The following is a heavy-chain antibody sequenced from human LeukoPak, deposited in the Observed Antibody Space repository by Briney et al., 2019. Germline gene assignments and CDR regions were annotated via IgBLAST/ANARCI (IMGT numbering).Heavy chain of an antibody. V-gene: IGHV4-39*01. Sequence: PSETLSLTCTVSGGSISSNPYYWGWIRQPPGKGLEWIGTISYSGSTYYNPSLKSRVTISVDTSKNQFSLKLSSVTAADTAVFYCARLNDYGGNTDYWGQGTLVTVSS. J-gene: IGHJ4*02. CDR2: ISYSGST. D-gene: IGHD4-23*01. CDR3: ARLNDYGGNTDY. CDR1: GGSISSNPYY.